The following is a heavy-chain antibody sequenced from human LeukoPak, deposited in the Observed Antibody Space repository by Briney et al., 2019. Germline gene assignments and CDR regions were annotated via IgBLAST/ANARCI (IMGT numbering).Heavy chain of an antibody. CDR2: IIPIFGTA. CDR1: GGTFSSYA. V-gene: IGHV1-69*13. J-gene: IGHJ5*02. D-gene: IGHD2-2*01. CDR3: ARALYQLLFRGSNWFDP. Sequence: SVTVSCTASGGTFSSYAISWVRQAPGQGLEWMGGIIPIFGTANYAQKFQGRVTITADESTSTAYMELSSLRSEDTAVYYCARALYQLLFRGSNWFDPWGQGTLVTVSS.